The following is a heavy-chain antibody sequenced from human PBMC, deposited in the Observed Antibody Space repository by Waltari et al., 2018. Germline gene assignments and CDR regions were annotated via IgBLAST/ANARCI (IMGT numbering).Heavy chain of an antibody. CDR2: IYHSGST. V-gene: IGHV4-38-2*02. CDR3: ARDRPRLSGGSARYWFDP. J-gene: IGHJ5*02. Sequence: QVQLQESGPGLVKPSETLSLTCTVSGYSISSGYYWGWIRQPPGKGLEWIGSIYHSGSTYYNPSLKSRVTISVDTSKNQFSLKLSSVTAADTAVYYCARDRPRLSGGSARYWFDPWGQGTLVTVSS. D-gene: IGHD2-15*01. CDR1: GYSISSGYY.